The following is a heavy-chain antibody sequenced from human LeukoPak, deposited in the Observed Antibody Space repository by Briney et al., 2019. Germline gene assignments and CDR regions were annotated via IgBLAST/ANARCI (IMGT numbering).Heavy chain of an antibody. Sequence: GGSLRLSCAASGFTFSSYGMHWVRQAPGKGLEWVAFIRYDGSNKYYADSVKGRFTISRDNSKNTLYLQMNSLRAEDTAVYCFAKAPTTVTDIVPPFDPWGQGTPVTVSS. J-gene: IGHJ5*02. D-gene: IGHD4-17*01. V-gene: IGHV3-30*02. CDR2: IRYDGSNK. CDR1: GFTFSSYG. CDR3: AKAPTTVTDIVPPFDP.